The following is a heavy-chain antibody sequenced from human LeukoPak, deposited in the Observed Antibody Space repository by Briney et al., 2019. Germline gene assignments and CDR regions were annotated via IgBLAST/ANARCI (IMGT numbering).Heavy chain of an antibody. V-gene: IGHV3-53*01. Sequence: GGSLRLSCAASGFTVSSNYMSWVRQAPGKGLEWVSVIYSGGSTYYADSVKGRFTISRDNSKNTLYLQMNSLRAEDTAVYYCAKDPRKHYYYGMDVWGQGTTVTVSS. CDR2: IYSGGST. J-gene: IGHJ6*02. CDR1: GFTVSSNY. CDR3: AKDPRKHYYYGMDV.